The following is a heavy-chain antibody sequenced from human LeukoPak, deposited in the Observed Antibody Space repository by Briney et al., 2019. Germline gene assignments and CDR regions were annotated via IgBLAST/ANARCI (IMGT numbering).Heavy chain of an antibody. J-gene: IGHJ6*03. Sequence: SETLSLTCTVSGGSISSYYWSWIRQPPGKGLEWIGNIYYSGSTNYNPSLKSRVTISVDTSKNQFSLKLSSVTAADTAVYFCTRGSIAYYYMDVWGKGTTVTISS. CDR3: TRGSIAYYYMDV. V-gene: IGHV4-59*01. CDR2: IYYSGST. CDR1: GGSISSYY. D-gene: IGHD3-22*01.